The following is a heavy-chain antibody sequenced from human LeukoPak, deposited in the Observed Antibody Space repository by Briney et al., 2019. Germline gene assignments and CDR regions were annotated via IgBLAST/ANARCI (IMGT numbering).Heavy chain of an antibody. Sequence: SETLSLTCTVSDVSISGYYWTWIRQPPGKGLEWLGYISYTGSTNYSPSLKSRVTISVDTSRNQFSLKLNSVTAADTAVYYCAREVAGTHFDYWGQGTLVTVSS. CDR3: AREVAGTHFDY. V-gene: IGHV4-59*01. CDR2: ISYTGST. J-gene: IGHJ4*02. CDR1: DVSISGYY. D-gene: IGHD6-19*01.